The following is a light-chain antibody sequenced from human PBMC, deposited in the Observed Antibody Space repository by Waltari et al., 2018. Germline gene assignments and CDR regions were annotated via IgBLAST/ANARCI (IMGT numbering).Light chain of an antibody. CDR2: DPS. Sequence: EIVMTQSQATLSVSPGERATLASRASKSISSSIAWYQKKPGRAPRLLISDPSTRATGIPGRFSVSGSGTGFTLTISSLQPEDFAVSYCQQYSCCPPTLTFGGGTEVETK. V-gene: IGKV3-15*01. J-gene: IGKJ4*01. CDR3: QQYSCCPPTLT. CDR1: KSISSS.